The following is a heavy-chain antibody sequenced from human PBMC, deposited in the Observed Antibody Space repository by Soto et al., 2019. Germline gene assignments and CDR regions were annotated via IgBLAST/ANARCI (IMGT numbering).Heavy chain of an antibody. D-gene: IGHD3-10*01. CDR3: AKDSVLLWFGELNY. CDR1: GFTFSSYA. V-gene: IGHV3-23*01. Sequence: EVQLLESGGGLVQPGGSLRLSCAPSGFTFSSYAMSWVRQAPGKGLEWVSAISGSGGSTYYADSVKGRFTISRDNSKNTLYLQMNSLRAEDTAVYYCAKDSVLLWFGELNYWGQGTLVTVSS. CDR2: ISGSGGST. J-gene: IGHJ4*02.